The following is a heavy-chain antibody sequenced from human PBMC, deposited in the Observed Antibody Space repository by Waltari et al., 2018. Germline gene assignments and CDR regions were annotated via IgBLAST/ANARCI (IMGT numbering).Heavy chain of an antibody. CDR2: INQSGNT. D-gene: IGHD3-22*01. CDR1: GGSFSGYY. J-gene: IGHJ5*02. CDR3: ARVRGPYYYDSSGKRRFDP. V-gene: IGHV4-34*01. Sequence: QVQLQQWGAGLLTPSETLSLTCAVYGGSFSGYYWSWIRQPPGKGLEGIGEINQSGNTNYNPYLKSRGIIAVDTSKNQFALKLSSVTAADTAVYYWARVRGPYYYDSSGKRRFDPWGQGTLVTVSS.